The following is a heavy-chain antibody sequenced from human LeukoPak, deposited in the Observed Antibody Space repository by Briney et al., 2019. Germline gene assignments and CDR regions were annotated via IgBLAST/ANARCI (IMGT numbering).Heavy chain of an antibody. CDR1: GFNFNSYW. D-gene: IGHD6-19*01. J-gene: IGHJ6*02. CDR2: ISADGTTT. V-gene: IGHV3-74*01. CDR3: TSGLAGAHRIMDV. Sequence: GGSLRLSCVASGFNFNSYWIHWVRQGPGEGLVWVSLISADGTTTTYADSVTGRFTVSRDNAKNTLYLQMNSLRAEDAAVYYCTSGLAGAHRIMDVWGQGTTVTV.